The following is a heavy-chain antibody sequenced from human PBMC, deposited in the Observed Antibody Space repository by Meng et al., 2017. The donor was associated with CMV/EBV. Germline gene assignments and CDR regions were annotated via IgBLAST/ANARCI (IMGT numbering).Heavy chain of an antibody. CDR3: ARGPLGEYSNYDAP. Sequence: QGRRVPAWAEVKKAGASVKVSCKASGYTFTGYYMHWVRQAPGQGLEWMGWINPNSGGTNYAQKFQGRVTMTRDTSISTAYMELSRLRSDDMAVYYCARGPLGEYSNYDAPWGQGTLVTVSS. CDR2: INPNSGGT. J-gene: IGHJ5*02. D-gene: IGHD4-11*01. V-gene: IGHV1-2*02. CDR1: GYTFTGYY.